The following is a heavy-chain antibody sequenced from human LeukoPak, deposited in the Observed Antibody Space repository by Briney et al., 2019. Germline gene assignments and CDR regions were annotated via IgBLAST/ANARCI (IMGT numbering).Heavy chain of an antibody. CDR2: ISGSGGST. CDR3: EREGPFDF. V-gene: IGHV3-23*01. Sequence: GGSLRLSCAASGFTFSSYAMSWVRQAPGKGLEWVSAISGSGGSTYYADSVKGRFTISRDNAKNSLYLQMNSLRTDDTAVYFCEREGPFDFWGQGTLVTVSS. J-gene: IGHJ4*02. CDR1: GFTFSSYA. D-gene: IGHD1-26*01.